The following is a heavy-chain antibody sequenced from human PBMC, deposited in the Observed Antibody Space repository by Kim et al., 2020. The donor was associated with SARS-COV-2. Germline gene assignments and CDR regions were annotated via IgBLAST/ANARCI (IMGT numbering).Heavy chain of an antibody. CDR1: GGTFSSYA. CDR3: ARVPSRVHYYGSGSYYNPYYHGMDV. CDR2: IIPIFGTA. J-gene: IGHJ6*02. D-gene: IGHD3-10*01. Sequence: SVKVSCKASGGTFSSYAISWVRQAPGQGLEWMGGIIPIFGTANYAQKFQGRVTITADESTSTAYMELSSLRSEDTAVYYCARVPSRVHYYGSGSYYNPYYHGMDVWGQGTTVTVSS. V-gene: IGHV1-69*13.